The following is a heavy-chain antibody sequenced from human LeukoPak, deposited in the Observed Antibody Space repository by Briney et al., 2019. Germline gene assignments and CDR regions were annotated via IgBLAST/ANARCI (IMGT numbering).Heavy chain of an antibody. V-gene: IGHV4-34*01. CDR3: ARGLFRAVAGLFDY. D-gene: IGHD6-19*01. Sequence: SETLSLTCAVYGGSFSGYYWSWIRQPPGRGLEWIGEINHSGSTNYNPSLKSRVTISVDTSKNQFSLKLSSVTAADTAVYYCARGLFRAVAGLFDYWGQGTLVTVSS. CDR2: INHSGST. CDR1: GGSFSGYY. J-gene: IGHJ4*02.